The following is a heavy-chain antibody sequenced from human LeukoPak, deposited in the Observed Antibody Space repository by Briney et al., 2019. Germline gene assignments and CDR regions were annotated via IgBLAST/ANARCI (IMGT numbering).Heavy chain of an antibody. CDR2: IYYSGST. D-gene: IGHD3-22*01. J-gene: IGHJ5*02. V-gene: IGHV4-59*08. CDR3: ARHDSSGYSGWFDP. Sequence: PSETLSLTCTVSGGSISSYYWSWIRQPPGKGLEWIGYIYYSGSTNYNPSLKSRVTISVDTSKNQFSLKLSSVTAADTAVYYCARHDSSGYSGWFDPWGQGTLVTVSS. CDR1: GGSISSYY.